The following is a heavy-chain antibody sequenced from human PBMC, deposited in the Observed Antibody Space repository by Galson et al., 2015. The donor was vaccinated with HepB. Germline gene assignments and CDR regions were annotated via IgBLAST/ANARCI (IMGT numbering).Heavy chain of an antibody. Sequence: TLSLTCAVYGGSFSGYYWSWIRQPPGKGLEWIGEINHSGSTNYNPSLKSRVTISVDTSKNQFSLKLSSVTAADTAVYYCARWGAAYYDILTGYSNWYFDLWGRGTLVTVSS. J-gene: IGHJ2*01. CDR3: ARWGAAYYDILTGYSNWYFDL. CDR2: INHSGST. V-gene: IGHV4-34*01. CDR1: GGSFSGYY. D-gene: IGHD3-9*01.